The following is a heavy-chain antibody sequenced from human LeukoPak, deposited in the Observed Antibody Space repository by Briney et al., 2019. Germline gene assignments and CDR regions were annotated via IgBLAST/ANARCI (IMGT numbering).Heavy chain of an antibody. CDR1: GGSISSYY. CDR3: ARSLYNYMDV. J-gene: IGHJ6*03. CDR2: IYYSGST. V-gene: IGHV4-59*01. Sequence: SETLSLTCTVSGGSISSYYWSWIRQPPGKGLEWIGYIYYSGSTKYNPSLKSRVTISVDTSRNQFSLRLSSVTATDTAVYYCARSLYNYMDVWGKGTTVTVSS.